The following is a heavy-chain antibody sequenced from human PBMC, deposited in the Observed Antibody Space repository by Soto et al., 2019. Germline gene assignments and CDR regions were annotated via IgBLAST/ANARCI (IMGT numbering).Heavy chain of an antibody. D-gene: IGHD6-19*01. Sequence: QTLSLTCAISWASFSSNRGTWNCIRQSPSRGLEWLGRTYYRSKWYSDYAVSVKSRITINADTSKNQFTLHLNSVSPGDTAVYFCARNSSGWYDRYYYGVDVWGQGTSVTVSS. CDR3: ARNSSGWYDRYYYGVDV. J-gene: IGHJ6*02. V-gene: IGHV6-1*01. CDR1: WASFSSNRGT. CDR2: TYYRSKWYS.